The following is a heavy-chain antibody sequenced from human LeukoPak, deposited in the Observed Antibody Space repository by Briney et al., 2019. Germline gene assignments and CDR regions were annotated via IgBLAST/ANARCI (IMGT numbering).Heavy chain of an antibody. Sequence: SETLSLTWTVSGGSISSYFGSWIRQAPGKGLEWNGNVHYTGRTKYNPSLKSRVTISVDTSKNQFSLHLTAVTAADTAIYYCARAVEYYDNTASPFDYWGRGTLVTVSS. V-gene: IGHV4-59*01. CDR3: ARAVEYYDNTASPFDY. CDR2: VHYTGRT. D-gene: IGHD3-22*01. CDR1: GGSISSYF. J-gene: IGHJ4*02.